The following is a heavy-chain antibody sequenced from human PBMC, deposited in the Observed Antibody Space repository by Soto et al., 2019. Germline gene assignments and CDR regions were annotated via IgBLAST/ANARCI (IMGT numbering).Heavy chain of an antibody. D-gene: IGHD3-22*01. CDR2: INPSGGST. Sequence: ASVKVSCKASGYTFTSYYMHWVRQAPGQGLEWMGIINPSGGSTTYAQKFQGRVTMTRDTSTYTVYMELSSLRSEDTAVYYCARGGYYFDSSRYRGIDAFDICGQRTMVTVSS. CDR3: ARGGYYFDSSRYRGIDAFDI. J-gene: IGHJ3*02. CDR1: GYTFTSYY. V-gene: IGHV1-46*01.